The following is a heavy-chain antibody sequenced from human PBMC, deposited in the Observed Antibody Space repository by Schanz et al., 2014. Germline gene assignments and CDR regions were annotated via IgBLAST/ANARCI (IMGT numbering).Heavy chain of an antibody. Sequence: QVQLQESGPGLVKPSQTLSLTCAVSGGSISSGGYTWSWIRQPPGKGLEWIGYIYYSGSTYYNPPLKSRVTISVDTSKIQFSLMLGSVTAADTAVYYCARAAGPVDYWGQGTLVTVSS. CDR2: IYYSGST. V-gene: IGHV4-30-4*07. CDR1: GGSISSGGYT. D-gene: IGHD6-13*01. CDR3: ARAAGPVDY. J-gene: IGHJ4*02.